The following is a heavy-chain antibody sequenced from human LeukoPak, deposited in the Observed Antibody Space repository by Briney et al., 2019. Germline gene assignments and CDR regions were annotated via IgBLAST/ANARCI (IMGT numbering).Heavy chain of an antibody. V-gene: IGHV6-1*01. D-gene: IGHD1-26*01. Sequence: SQTLSLTCAISGDSVSSNSAVWNWIRKSPSRGLEWLGRTYYRSKWYNDYAVSVRSRITINSDTSKNHFSLQLNSVTPEDTAVYYCARGKGGTGFDYWGQGTLVTVSS. CDR2: TYYRSKWYN. J-gene: IGHJ4*02. CDR1: GDSVSSNSAV. CDR3: ARGKGGTGFDY.